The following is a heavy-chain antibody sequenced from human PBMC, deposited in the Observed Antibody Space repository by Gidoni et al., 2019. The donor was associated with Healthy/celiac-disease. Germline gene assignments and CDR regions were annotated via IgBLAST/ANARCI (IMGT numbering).Heavy chain of an antibody. CDR2: ISAYNGNT. Sequence: QVQLVQSGAEVKKPGASVKVSCKASGYTFTSYGISWVRQAPGQGLEWMGWISAYNGNTNYAQKLQGRVTMTTDTSTSTAYMELRSLRSDDTAVYYCAREAESTIFDHRGSGDFDYWGQGTLVTVSS. J-gene: IGHJ4*02. D-gene: IGHD3-3*01. V-gene: IGHV1-18*01. CDR3: AREAESTIFDHRGSGDFDY. CDR1: GYTFTSYG.